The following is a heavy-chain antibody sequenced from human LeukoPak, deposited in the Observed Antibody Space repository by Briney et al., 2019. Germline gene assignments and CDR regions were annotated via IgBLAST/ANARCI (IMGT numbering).Heavy chain of an antibody. CDR2: ISAYNGNT. V-gene: IGHV1-18*01. Sequence: GASVKVSYKASGYTFTSYGISWVRQAPGQGLEWMGWISAYNGNTNYAQKLQGRVTMATDTSTSTAYMELRSLRSDDTAVYYCARDSSSSWSIYYYYYYMDVWGKGTTVTISS. D-gene: IGHD6-13*01. J-gene: IGHJ6*03. CDR3: ARDSSSSWSIYYYYYYMDV. CDR1: GYTFTSYG.